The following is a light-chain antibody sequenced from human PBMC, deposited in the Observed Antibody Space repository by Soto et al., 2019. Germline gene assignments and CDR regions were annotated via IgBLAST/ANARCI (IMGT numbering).Light chain of an antibody. V-gene: IGKV1-5*01. CDR3: QQYNNWPQT. Sequence: DIQMTHSPSTLSASILDRVSVTFRASQRVNTCLAWYQQKPGKAPTLLIYDASSLQSGVPSRFSGSGSGTEFTLTISSLQSEDFAEYHCQQYNNWPQTFGQGTKVDI. CDR1: QRVNTC. J-gene: IGKJ1*01. CDR2: DAS.